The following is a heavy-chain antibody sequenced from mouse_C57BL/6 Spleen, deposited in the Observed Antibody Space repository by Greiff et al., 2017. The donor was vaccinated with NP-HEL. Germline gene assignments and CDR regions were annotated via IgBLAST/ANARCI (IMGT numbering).Heavy chain of an antibody. J-gene: IGHJ1*03. V-gene: IGHV1-12*01. D-gene: IGHD1-1*01. CDR2: IYPGNGDT. CDR1: GYTFTSYN. Sequence: LQQSGAELVRPGASVKMSCKASGYTFTSYNMHWVKQTPRQGLEWIGAIYPGNGDTSYNQKFKGKATLTVDKSSSTAYMQLSSLTSEDSAVYFCARSGLLRDYYGSPLGFDVWGTGTTVTVSS. CDR3: ARSGLLRDYYGSPLGFDV.